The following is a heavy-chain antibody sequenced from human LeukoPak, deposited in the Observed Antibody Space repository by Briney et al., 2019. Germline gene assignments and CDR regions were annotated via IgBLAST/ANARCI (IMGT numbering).Heavy chain of an antibody. V-gene: IGHV3-30*18. CDR3: AKSIGAYYDSSGYYDY. Sequence: GGSLRLSCAASGXTFSSYGMHWVRQAPGKGLEWVSVISSDGSNKYYVDSVKGRFTISRDNSKNTLYLQMNSLRVEDTAVYYCAKSIGAYYDSSGYYDYWGQGTLVTVSS. CDR1: GXTFSSYG. D-gene: IGHD3-22*01. CDR2: ISSDGSNK. J-gene: IGHJ4*02.